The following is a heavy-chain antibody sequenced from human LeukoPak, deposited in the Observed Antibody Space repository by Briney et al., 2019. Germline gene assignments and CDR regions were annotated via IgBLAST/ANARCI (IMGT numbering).Heavy chain of an antibody. CDR2: IYYTGTT. CDR3: AREDPQTTVPEGMDV. Sequence: AETLSLPCSVSGGFISTYYWICIRQLPGKGLECIGYIYYTGTTNYNPSLRSRVTISVDKSRNQFSLRLSSVTAADTAVYYCAREDPQTTVPEGMDVWGHGTTVIVSS. V-gene: IGHV4-59*01. CDR1: GGFISTYY. D-gene: IGHD4-17*01. J-gene: IGHJ6*02.